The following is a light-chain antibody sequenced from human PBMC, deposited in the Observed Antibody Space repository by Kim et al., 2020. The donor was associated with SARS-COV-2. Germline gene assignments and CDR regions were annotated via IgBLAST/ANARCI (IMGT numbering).Light chain of an antibody. J-gene: IGKJ2*01. CDR3: QHHNSWLPET. CDR1: QSVGSN. V-gene: IGKV3-15*01. CDR2: GVS. Sequence: EIVITQSPATLSVSPGDGATLSCWASQSVGSNLAWYQQKPGQAPRLLISGVSIRATGIPARFSGSGSGTEFTLTISSLQSEDFAVYYCQHHNSWLPETFGQGPKLEI.